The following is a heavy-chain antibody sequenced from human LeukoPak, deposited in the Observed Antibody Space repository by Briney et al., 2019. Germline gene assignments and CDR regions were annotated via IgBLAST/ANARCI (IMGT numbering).Heavy chain of an antibody. Sequence: GGSLRLSCATSGFTFSNYNMHWVRQAPGKGLEGVAYVRYDGSNQYYADSVKGRFTISRDNSENTLYLQMNSLRAEETAVYYCAKDSGGGNCYSDYWGQGTLVTVSS. V-gene: IGHV3-30*02. CDR1: GFTFSNYN. CDR2: VRYDGSNQ. CDR3: AKDSGGGNCYSDY. D-gene: IGHD4-23*01. J-gene: IGHJ4*02.